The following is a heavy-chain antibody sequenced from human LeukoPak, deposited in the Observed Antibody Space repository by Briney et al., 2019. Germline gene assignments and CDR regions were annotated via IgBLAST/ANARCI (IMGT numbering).Heavy chain of an antibody. Sequence: SETLSLTCTVSGGPISSSSYYWGWIRQPPGKGLEWIANIYYSGSTYLNPSLKSRVTISIDTSKNQFSLKLSSVTAADTAVYYCAAESRKGGRITMVRGVILTFDYWGQGTLVTVSS. V-gene: IGHV4-39*01. CDR2: IYYSGST. J-gene: IGHJ4*02. CDR1: GGPISSSSYY. CDR3: AAESRKGGRITMVRGVILTFDY. D-gene: IGHD3-10*01.